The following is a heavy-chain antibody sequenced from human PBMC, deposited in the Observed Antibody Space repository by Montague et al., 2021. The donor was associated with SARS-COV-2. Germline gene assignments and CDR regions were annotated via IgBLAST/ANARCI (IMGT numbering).Heavy chain of an antibody. CDR1: GGTFSSYA. J-gene: IGHJ6*02. CDR3: ARAENSGSYGYYYGMDV. V-gene: IGHV1-69*04. Sequence: SVKVSCKASGGTFSSYAISWVRQAPGQGLEWMGRIIPIFGIANYAQKFQGRVTITADKSTSTAYMELSSLRSEDTAAYYCARAENSGSYGYYYGMDVWGQGTTVNVS. D-gene: IGHD1-26*01. CDR2: IIPIFGIA.